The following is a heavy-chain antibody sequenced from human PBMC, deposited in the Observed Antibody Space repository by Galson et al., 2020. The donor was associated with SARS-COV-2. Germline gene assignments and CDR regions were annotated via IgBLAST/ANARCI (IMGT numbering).Heavy chain of an antibody. CDR3: AKLENSASSD. CDR1: GSPFTPYA. CDR2: MSGSGIST. D-gene: IGHD2-2*01. V-gene: IGHV3-23*01. J-gene: IGHJ4*02. Sequence: GGSLRLSCAASGSPFTPYAMSGVPQAPRRGLGWVSAMSGSGISTYYADSVKGRFTIPRDNSKNTLYVQMNSLRAEDTAVYYCAKLENSASSDWGQGTLVTVSS.